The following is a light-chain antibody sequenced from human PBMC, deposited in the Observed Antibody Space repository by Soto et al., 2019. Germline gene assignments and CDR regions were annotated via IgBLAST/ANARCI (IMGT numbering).Light chain of an antibody. CDR3: QHYANWPLT. Sequence: EIMMTQSPATLSVSPGEAATLSFRASQGIGSTLAWYQQKPGQTPRLLIYGASTRATGVPARFSGSASGTEFTLTITSLQSEDFAVYYCQHYANWPLTFGGGTKVHIK. CDR2: GAS. CDR1: QGIGST. V-gene: IGKV3-15*01. J-gene: IGKJ4*01.